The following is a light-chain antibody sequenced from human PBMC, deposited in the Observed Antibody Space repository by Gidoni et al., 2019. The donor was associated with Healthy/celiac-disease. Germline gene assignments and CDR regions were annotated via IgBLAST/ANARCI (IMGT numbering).Light chain of an antibody. CDR1: HDISNY. CDR2: DAS. CDR3: QQYDNLPWT. J-gene: IGKJ1*01. V-gene: IGKV1-33*01. Sequence: DIQMTQSPSSLSASVGDRVTITCQASHDISNYLNWYQQKPGKAPKLLIYDASNLETGVPSRFSGSGSGTDFTVTISSLQPEDIATYYCQQYDNLPWTFGQGTKVEIK.